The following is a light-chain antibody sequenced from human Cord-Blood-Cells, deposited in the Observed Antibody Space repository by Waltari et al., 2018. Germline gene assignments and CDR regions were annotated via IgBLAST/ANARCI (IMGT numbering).Light chain of an antibody. J-gene: IGLJ2*01. CDR1: SSNIGSNT. Sequence: QSVLTQPPSASGTPGQRVTISCSGSSSNIGSNTVNWYQQLPGTAPKLLIYSNNQRPSGVPARFSGPKSGTSASLAISGLQSEDEADYYCAAWDDSLNGPVFGGGTKLTVL. V-gene: IGLV1-44*01. CDR3: AAWDDSLNGPV. CDR2: SNN.